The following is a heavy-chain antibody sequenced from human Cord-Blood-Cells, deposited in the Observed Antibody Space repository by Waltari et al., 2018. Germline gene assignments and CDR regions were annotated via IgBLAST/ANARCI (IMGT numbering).Heavy chain of an antibody. CDR3: ARGYDYIWGSYRSQTFFDY. J-gene: IGHJ4*02. Sequence: QVQLVQSGAEVKKPGASVKVSCKASGYTFTSYGISWVRQAPGQGLEWMGWISAYNSNTNDAQKLQGRVTMTTDTSTSTAYMELRSLRSDDTAVYYCARGYDYIWGSYRSQTFFDYWGQGTLVTVSS. CDR2: ISAYNSNT. D-gene: IGHD3-16*02. V-gene: IGHV1-18*01. CDR1: GYTFTSYG.